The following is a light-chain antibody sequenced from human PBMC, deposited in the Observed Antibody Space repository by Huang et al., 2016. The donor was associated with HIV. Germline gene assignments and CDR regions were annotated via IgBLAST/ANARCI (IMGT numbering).Light chain of an antibody. Sequence: EIVLTQSPGTLSLSPGERATLSCSASQNVNYNYLAWYQQKPGQTPRLLISGAPSRATGIPDRFSGSGSGTDFTLTISRLEPEDFAVYYCQQYGSSPDTFGQGTKLEIK. V-gene: IGKV3-20*01. CDR2: GAP. J-gene: IGKJ2*01. CDR1: QNVNYNY. CDR3: QQYGSSPDT.